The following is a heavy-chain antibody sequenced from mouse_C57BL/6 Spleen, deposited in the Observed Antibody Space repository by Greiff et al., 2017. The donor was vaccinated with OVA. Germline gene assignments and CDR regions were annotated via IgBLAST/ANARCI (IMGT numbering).Heavy chain of an antibody. CDR1: GYTFTDYN. CDR2: INPNNGGT. CDR3: AKGGGDFDD. Sequence: EVQLQQSGPELVKPGASVKLSCKASGYTFTDYNMRWVKQSPGKSLEWIGYINPNNGGTSYNQKFKGKATLTVNKSSSTAYMELRSLTSEDSAVYYCAKGGGDFDDWGQGTTLTVSS. J-gene: IGHJ2*01. V-gene: IGHV1-22*01.